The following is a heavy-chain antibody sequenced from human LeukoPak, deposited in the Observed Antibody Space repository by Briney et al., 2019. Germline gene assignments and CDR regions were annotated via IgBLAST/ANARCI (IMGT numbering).Heavy chain of an antibody. CDR3: ARGRDGYNFLNRGEYYYFDY. CDR1: GGSFSGYY. J-gene: IGHJ4*02. V-gene: IGHV4-34*01. D-gene: IGHD5-24*01. Sequence: SETLSLTCAVYGGSFSGYYWSWIRQPPGKGLEWIGEINHSGSTNYNPSLKSRVTISVDTSKNQFSLRLNSVTAADTAVYYCARGRDGYNFLNRGEYYYFDYWGQGTLVTVSS. CDR2: INHSGST.